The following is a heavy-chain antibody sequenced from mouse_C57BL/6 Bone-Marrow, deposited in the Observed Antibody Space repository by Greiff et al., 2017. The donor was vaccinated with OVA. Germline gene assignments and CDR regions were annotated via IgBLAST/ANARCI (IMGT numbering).Heavy chain of an antibody. CDR2: ISSGGSYP. D-gene: IGHD2-14*01. CDR3: ARQDGTRTG. J-gene: IGHJ4*01. Sequence: EVMLVESGGDLVKPGGSLKLSCAASGFTFSSYGMSWVRQTPDKRLEWVATISSGGSYPYYPDRMKGRFTISRDNAKNTLYLQMSSLKSEDTAMYYCARQDGTRTGWGQGTSVTGSS. V-gene: IGHV5-6*02. CDR1: GFTFSSYG.